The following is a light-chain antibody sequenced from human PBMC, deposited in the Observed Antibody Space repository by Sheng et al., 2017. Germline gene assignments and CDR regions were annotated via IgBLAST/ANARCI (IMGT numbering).Light chain of an antibody. Sequence: QSALTQPRSVSESPGQSVTISCTGTSFDVGGYNYVSWFQQYPGKAPKLLIYDVTRRPSGVPDRFSGSKSGNTASLTISGVQAEDEADYYCCSYAGTYTYVFGTGTKVTVL. J-gene: IGLJ1*01. CDR3: CSYAGTYTYV. V-gene: IGLV2-11*01. CDR1: SFDVGGYNY. CDR2: DVT.